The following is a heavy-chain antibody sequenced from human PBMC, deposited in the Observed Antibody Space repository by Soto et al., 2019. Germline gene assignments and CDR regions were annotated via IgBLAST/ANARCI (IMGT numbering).Heavy chain of an antibody. J-gene: IGHJ3*02. V-gene: IGHV4-39*01. D-gene: IGHD2-15*01. Sequence: QLQLQESGPGLVKPSETLSLTCIVSGGSISSRSYYWGWIRQPPGKGLEWIGTMYYSGSTYYNPSLKSRVNISVDTSKNQFSMKLSSVTAADTAVYYCARHGYCRGGACFKGAFDIWGQGTMVTVSS. CDR3: ARHGYCRGGACFKGAFDI. CDR2: MYYSGST. CDR1: GGSISSRSYY.